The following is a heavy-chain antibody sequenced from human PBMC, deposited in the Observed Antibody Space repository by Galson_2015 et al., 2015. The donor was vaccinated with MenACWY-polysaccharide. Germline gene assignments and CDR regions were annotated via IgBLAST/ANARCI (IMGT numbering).Heavy chain of an antibody. CDR3: ATSDGRGHHIEC. Sequence: SLRLSCAVSGFTLSNYWMHWVRQAPGKGLIWVSRINSDGTTSYADSMKGRFTISRDNAKNSLSLQMNSLRAEDTALYYCATSDGRGHHIECWGQGTLVTVSS. CDR2: INSDGTT. J-gene: IGHJ4*02. V-gene: IGHV3-74*01. CDR1: GFTLSNYW. D-gene: IGHD5-24*01.